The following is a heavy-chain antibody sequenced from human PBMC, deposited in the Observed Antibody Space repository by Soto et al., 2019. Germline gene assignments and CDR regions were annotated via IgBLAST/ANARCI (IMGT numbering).Heavy chain of an antibody. Sequence: PSETLSLTCTVSGGSINSGGYSWTWIRQPPGKGLEWIGFIYHTGTTYYNPSLKSRVTISVDRSKNQFSLKLNSVTAADTAVYYCARGVNGYCISTNCHGYYGMDVWGQGTTVTVSS. V-gene: IGHV4-30-2*01. J-gene: IGHJ6*02. D-gene: IGHD2-2*03. CDR2: IYHTGTT. CDR3: ARGVNGYCISTNCHGYYGMDV. CDR1: GGSINSGGYS.